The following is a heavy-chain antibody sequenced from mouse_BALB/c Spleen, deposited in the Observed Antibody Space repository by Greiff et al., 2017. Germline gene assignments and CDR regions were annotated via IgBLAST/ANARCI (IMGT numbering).Heavy chain of an antibody. CDR3: SREYHYAIDY. CDR1: GFSFTSYG. J-gene: IGHJ4*01. CDR2: IWAGGST. D-gene: IGHD5-1*01. V-gene: IGHV2-9*02. Sequence: VKVEESGPGLVAPSQSLSITCTVSGFSFTSYGVHWVRQPPGKGLEWLGVIWAGGSTNYNSALMSRLSISKDNSKSHVFLKMNSLQTDDTAMYYCSREYHYAIDYWGQGTSVTGSS.